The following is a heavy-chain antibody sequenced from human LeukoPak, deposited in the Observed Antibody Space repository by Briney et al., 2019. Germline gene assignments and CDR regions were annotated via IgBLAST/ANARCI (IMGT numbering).Heavy chain of an antibody. CDR3: TTDGGSYGGGFDY. CDR2: IKSKTDGGTT. D-gene: IGHD1-26*01. J-gene: IGHJ4*02. Sequence: GGSLRLSCAASGFTFSNAWMSWVRQAPGKGLEWVGRIKSKTDGGTTDYAAPVKGRFTISRDDSKNTLYLQMNSLKTEDTAVYYCTTDGGSYGGGFDYWGQGTLVTVSS. CDR1: GFTFSNAW. V-gene: IGHV3-15*01.